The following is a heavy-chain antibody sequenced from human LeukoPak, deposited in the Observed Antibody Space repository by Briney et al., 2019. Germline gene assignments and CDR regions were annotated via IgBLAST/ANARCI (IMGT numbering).Heavy chain of an antibody. J-gene: IGHJ2*01. CDR1: GFTFSTYA. Sequence: GGSLRLSCSASGFTFSTYAMHWVRQAPGKGLEYVSAISSNGDRTYYADPVKGRLTISRDNSKDTLYVQMSSLRAEDTAVYYCVKGSTVTTGNWYFDLWGRGTLVTVSS. CDR2: ISSNGDRT. CDR3: VKGSTVTTGNWYFDL. V-gene: IGHV3-64*05. D-gene: IGHD4-17*01.